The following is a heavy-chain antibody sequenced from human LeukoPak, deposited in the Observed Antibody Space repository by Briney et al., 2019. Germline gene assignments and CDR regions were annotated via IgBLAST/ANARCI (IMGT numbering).Heavy chain of an antibody. V-gene: IGHV3-74*01. CDR3: ARDGHDILTGYYPSNWFDP. J-gene: IGHJ5*02. CDR1: GFTFSSYW. CDR2: INSDGSST. Sequence: GSLRLSCAASGFTFSSYWMHWVRQAPGKGLVWVSRINSDGSSTSYADSVKGRFTISRDNAKNTLYLQMNSLRAEDTAVYYCARDGHDILTGYYPSNWFDPWGRGTLVTVSS. D-gene: IGHD3-9*01.